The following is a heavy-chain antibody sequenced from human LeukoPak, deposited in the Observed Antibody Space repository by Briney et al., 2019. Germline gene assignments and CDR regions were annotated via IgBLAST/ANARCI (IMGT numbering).Heavy chain of an antibody. D-gene: IGHD1-26*01. CDR3: ARDQRSLFDV. CDR1: GGSISSYY. V-gene: IGHV4-39*07. CDR2: IYSGGNT. J-gene: IGHJ4*02. Sequence: PSETLSLTCTVSGGSISSYYWGWIRQPPGKGLEWIASIYSGGNTFHNPSLKSRVTISLDTSKKQFSLKVTSVTAADTAVYYCARDQRSLFDVWGQGSLVIVSS.